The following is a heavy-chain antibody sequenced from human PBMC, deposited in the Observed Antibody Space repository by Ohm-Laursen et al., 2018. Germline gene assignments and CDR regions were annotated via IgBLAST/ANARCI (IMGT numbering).Heavy chain of an antibody. CDR2: ISAYNGNT. CDR3: ARDRGDLGY. J-gene: IGHJ4*02. V-gene: IGHV1-18*01. CDR1: GYVFINYG. Sequence: VASVTVSCTASGYVFINYGLSWVRQAPGPGLDWMGWISAYNGNTDYAEKLQGRVTMTTDTPTSTAYMELRSMTSDDTAVYYCARDRGDLGYWGQGTLVIVSS. D-gene: IGHD3-10*01.